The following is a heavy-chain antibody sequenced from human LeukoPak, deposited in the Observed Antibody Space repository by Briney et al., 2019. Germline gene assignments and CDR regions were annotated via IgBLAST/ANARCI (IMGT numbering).Heavy chain of an antibody. CDR2: IPYDGSNK. D-gene: IGHD2-2*02. J-gene: IGHJ4*02. Sequence: GRSLRLSCAASGFTFSSYGMHWVRQAPGKGLEWVAVIPYDGSNKYYADSVKGRFTISRDNSKNTLYLQMNSLRAEDTAVYYCAKAPTAILPNWNYCDYWGQGTLVTVSS. CDR1: GFTFSSYG. CDR3: AKAPTAILPNWNYCDY. V-gene: IGHV3-30*18.